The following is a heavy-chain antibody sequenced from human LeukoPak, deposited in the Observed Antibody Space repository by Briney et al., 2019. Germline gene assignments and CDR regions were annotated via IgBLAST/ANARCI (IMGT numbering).Heavy chain of an antibody. CDR1: GFTFSSYW. J-gene: IGHJ4*02. CDR3: AKDRGYFEVFDY. CDR2: IKQDGSER. D-gene: IGHD3-9*01. V-gene: IGHV3-7*03. Sequence: GGSLRLSCAASGFTFSSYWMSWVRQAPGKGLEWVANIKQDGSERNYVDSVKGRFTISRDNAKNSLYLQMNSLRADDTAVYYCAKDRGYFEVFDYWGQGTLVTVSS.